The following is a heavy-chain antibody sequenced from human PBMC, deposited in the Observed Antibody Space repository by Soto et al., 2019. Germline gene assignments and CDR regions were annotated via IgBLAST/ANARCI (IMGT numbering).Heavy chain of an antibody. CDR1: GYRFTSYW. CDR3: ARHPRAFGVVINSRFDP. J-gene: IGHJ5*02. D-gene: IGHD3-3*01. Sequence: PGESLKISCKGSGYRFTSYWISWVRQMPGKGLEWMGRIDPSDSYTNYSPSFQGQVTISADKSISTAYLQGSSLKASDTAMYYCARHPRAFGVVINSRFDPWGQGTLVTVSS. CDR2: IDPSDSYT. V-gene: IGHV5-10-1*04.